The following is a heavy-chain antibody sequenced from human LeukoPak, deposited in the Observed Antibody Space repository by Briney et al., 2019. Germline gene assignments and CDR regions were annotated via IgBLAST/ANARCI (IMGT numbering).Heavy chain of an antibody. CDR3: TRRGEVVRGVDDACDI. D-gene: IGHD3-10*01. J-gene: IGHJ3*02. Sequence: GGSLRLSCAASGFTFSGSAMHWVRQASGKGLEWVGRIKSKTNSYATAYAASVKGRFTISRDDSKNTAYLQMNSLKTEDTAVYYCTRRGEVVRGVDDACDIWGQGTMVTVSS. CDR1: GFTFSGSA. CDR2: IKSKTNSYAT. V-gene: IGHV3-73*01.